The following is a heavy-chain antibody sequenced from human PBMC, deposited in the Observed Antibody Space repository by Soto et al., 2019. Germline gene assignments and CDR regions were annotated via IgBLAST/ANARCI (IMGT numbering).Heavy chain of an antibody. J-gene: IGHJ5*02. D-gene: IGHD2-2*01. CDR3: ARVVPGAEAWFGP. V-gene: IGHV1-18*04. CDR2: ISAYNGNT. Sequence: GASVKVSCKASGYTFTSYGISWVRQAPGQGLEWMGWISAYNGNTNYAQKFQGRVSMTTDTSTTTAYMELRSLRSGDTAVYYCARVVPGAEAWFGPWGQGTLVTVSS. CDR1: GYTFTSYG.